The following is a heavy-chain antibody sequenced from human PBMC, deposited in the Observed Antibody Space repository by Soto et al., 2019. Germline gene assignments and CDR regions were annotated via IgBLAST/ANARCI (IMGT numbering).Heavy chain of an antibody. CDR3: AKGDYDSRGPPDY. Sequence: EVQLVESGGVVVQPGGSLRLSCAASGFTFDDYTMHWVRQAPGKGLEWVSLISWDGGSTYYADSVKGRFTISRDNSKNSLYLQMNSLRTEDTALYYCAKGDYDSRGPPDYWGQGTLVTVSS. CDR2: ISWDGGST. V-gene: IGHV3-43*01. CDR1: GFTFDDYT. J-gene: IGHJ4*02. D-gene: IGHD3-22*01.